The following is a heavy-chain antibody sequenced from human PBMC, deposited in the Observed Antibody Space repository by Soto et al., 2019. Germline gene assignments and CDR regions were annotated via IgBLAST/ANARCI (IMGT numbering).Heavy chain of an antibody. Sequence: GASVKVSCKASGYTFTSYDINWVRQATGQGLEWMGWMSPNSGNTGYAQKFQGRVTMTRNTSISTAYMELSSLRSEDTAVYYCAAKGHSSGWYADDYWGQGTLVTVSS. CDR1: GYTFTSYD. CDR3: AAKGHSSGWYADDY. CDR2: MSPNSGNT. J-gene: IGHJ4*02. D-gene: IGHD6-19*01. V-gene: IGHV1-8*01.